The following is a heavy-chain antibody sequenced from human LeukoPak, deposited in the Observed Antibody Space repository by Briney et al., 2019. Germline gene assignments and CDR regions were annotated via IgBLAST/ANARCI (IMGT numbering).Heavy chain of an antibody. CDR2: IYWDDDK. V-gene: IGHV2-5*02. CDR3: AHKARIGAQFDY. Sequence: SGPTLVKPTQTLTLACTFSGFSFSTSRVGVSWIRQPPGKALEWLAHIYWDDDKRYSPSLKSRLTIAKVTFKNQVVLTMTNMDPVDTATYYCAHKARIGAQFDYWGQGTLVTVSS. CDR1: GFSFSTSRVG. J-gene: IGHJ4*02. D-gene: IGHD6-25*01.